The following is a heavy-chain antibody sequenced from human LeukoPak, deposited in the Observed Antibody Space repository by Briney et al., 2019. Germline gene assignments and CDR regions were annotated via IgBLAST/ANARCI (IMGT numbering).Heavy chain of an antibody. J-gene: IGHJ4*02. Sequence: SETLSLTCTVSGGSISTYYWSWIRQPAGKGLEWIGRIYSSGSTNHNPSLKSRVSMSVDTSKNQFSLKLSSVTAADTAVYYCASSTGTTSDFAYWGQGTLVTVSS. CDR1: GGSISTYY. CDR3: ASSTGTTSDFAY. V-gene: IGHV4-4*07. CDR2: IYSSGST. D-gene: IGHD1-7*01.